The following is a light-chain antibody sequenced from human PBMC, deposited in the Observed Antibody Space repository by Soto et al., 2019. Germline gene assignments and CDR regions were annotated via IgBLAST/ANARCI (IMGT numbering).Light chain of an antibody. J-gene: IGKJ2*01. V-gene: IGKV3-20*01. Sequence: EIVLTQSPGTLSLSPGERATLSCRASQSVSSSYLAWYQQKPGQAPRLLIYGASSRATGIPDRFSGSGSGTDFTLTISRLEPEDFAGYYCQQFGSPPLTFGQGTKLEIK. CDR1: QSVSSSY. CDR3: QQFGSPPLT. CDR2: GAS.